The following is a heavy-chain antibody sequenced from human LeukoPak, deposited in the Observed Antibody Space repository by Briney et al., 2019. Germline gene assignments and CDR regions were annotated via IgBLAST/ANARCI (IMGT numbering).Heavy chain of an antibody. Sequence: GGSLRLSCAASGFTVSSNYMSWVRQAPGKGLEWVSVIYSGGSTYYADSVKGRFTISRDNSKNTPYLQMNSLRAEDTAVYYCARDQQQLGWFDPWGQGTLVTVSS. D-gene: IGHD6-13*01. J-gene: IGHJ5*02. CDR3: ARDQQQLGWFDP. V-gene: IGHV3-66*01. CDR2: IYSGGST. CDR1: GFTVSSNY.